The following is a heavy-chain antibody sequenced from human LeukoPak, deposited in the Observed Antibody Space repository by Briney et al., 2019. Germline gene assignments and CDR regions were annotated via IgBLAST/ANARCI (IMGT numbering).Heavy chain of an antibody. D-gene: IGHD2-15*01. V-gene: IGHV1-8*03. J-gene: IGHJ4*02. CDR3: ASGRRDIGDYFDY. CDR2: MNPNSGNT. Sequence: ASVKVSRKASGYTFTSYDINWVRQATGQGLEWMGWMNPNSGNTGYAQKFQGRVTITRNTSISTAYMELSSLRSEDTAVYYCASGRRDIGDYFDYWGQGTLVTVAS. CDR1: GYTFTSYD.